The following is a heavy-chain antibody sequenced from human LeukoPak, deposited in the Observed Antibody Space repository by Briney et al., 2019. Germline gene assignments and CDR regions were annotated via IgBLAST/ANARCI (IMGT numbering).Heavy chain of an antibody. CDR1: GFTFSSYG. J-gene: IGHJ4*02. D-gene: IGHD1-26*01. Sequence: GGSLRLSCAASGFTFSSYGMHWVRQAPGKGLEWVAFIRFDGSNKYYADSVKGRFISSRDNTKNSLYLQMNSLRAEDTAIYYCARDLRIVSGSYLDYWGQGTLVTVSS. CDR3: ARDLRIVSGSYLDY. CDR2: IRFDGSNK. V-gene: IGHV3-30*02.